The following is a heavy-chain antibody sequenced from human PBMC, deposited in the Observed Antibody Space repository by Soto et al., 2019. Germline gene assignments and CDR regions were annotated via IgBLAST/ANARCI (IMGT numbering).Heavy chain of an antibody. Sequence: PSETLSLTCTVSGGSISSSSYYWGWIRQPPGKGLEWIGSIYYSGSTYYNPSLKSRVTISVDTSKNQFSLKLSSVTAADTAVYYCARHSYYEVSYWGQGNLVTVSS. D-gene: IGHD3-22*01. CDR3: ARHSYYEVSY. CDR2: IYYSGST. CDR1: GGSISSSSYY. J-gene: IGHJ4*02. V-gene: IGHV4-39*01.